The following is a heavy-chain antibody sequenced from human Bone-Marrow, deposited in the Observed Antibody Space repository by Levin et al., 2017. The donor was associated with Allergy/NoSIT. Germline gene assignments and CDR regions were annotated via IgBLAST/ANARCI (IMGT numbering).Heavy chain of an antibody. V-gene: IGHV5-51*01. CDR2: IYPEDSDV. D-gene: IGHD6-25*01. CDR1: GYAFFTYW. CDR3: ARQEKKQRLGSTFDY. J-gene: IGHJ4*02. Sequence: GASVKVSCKGSGYAFFTYWIGWVRQVPGKGPEWMGMIYPEDSDVRYSPSFQGQVIFSVDMSINTAYLQWNRLSASDTAIYFCARQEKKQRLGSTFDYWGQGTLVTVSS.